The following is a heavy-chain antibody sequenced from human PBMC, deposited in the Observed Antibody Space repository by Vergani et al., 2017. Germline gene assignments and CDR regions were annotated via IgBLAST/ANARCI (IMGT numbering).Heavy chain of an antibody. V-gene: IGHV4-34*02. Sequence: QVQIQQWGAGLLKPSDTLSLSCAVYGWSFSDFYSRWVRQSPGKGLEWIGEIDYSGDINYNPSFQSRATVSVDRSNNQFSLRLSSVTAADTAMYYCARRSKVCTPLRWFDPWGQGTLVVVSS. D-gene: IGHD2-8*01. CDR3: ARRSKVCTPLRWFDP. CDR1: GWSFSDFY. CDR2: IDYSGDI. J-gene: IGHJ5*02.